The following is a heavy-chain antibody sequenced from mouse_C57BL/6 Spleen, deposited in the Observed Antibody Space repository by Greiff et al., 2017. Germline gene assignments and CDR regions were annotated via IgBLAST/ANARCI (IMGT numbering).Heavy chain of an antibody. Sequence: QVQLQQPGAELVKPGASVKVSCKASGYTFTSYWMHWVKQRPGQGLEWIGRIHPSDSDTNYNQKFKGKATLTVDKSSSTAYMPLSSLTSEDAAVYYCAISLYYYGSNYWGQGTTLTVSS. CDR1: GYTFTSYW. D-gene: IGHD1-1*01. CDR3: AISLYYYGSNY. V-gene: IGHV1-74*01. J-gene: IGHJ2*01. CDR2: IHPSDSDT.